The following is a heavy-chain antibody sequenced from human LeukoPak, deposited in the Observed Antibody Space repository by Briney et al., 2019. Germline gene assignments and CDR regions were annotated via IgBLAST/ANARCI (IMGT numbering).Heavy chain of an antibody. Sequence: ASVKVSCKVSGYTLTELSMHWVRQAPGKGLEWMGGFDPEDGETIYAQKFQGRVTMTEDTSTDTAYMELSSLRSEDTAVYYCATGGPSGSYLDAFDIWGQGTMVTVSS. CDR3: ATGGPSGSYLDAFDI. V-gene: IGHV1-24*01. D-gene: IGHD1-26*01. CDR1: GYTLTELS. CDR2: FDPEDGET. J-gene: IGHJ3*02.